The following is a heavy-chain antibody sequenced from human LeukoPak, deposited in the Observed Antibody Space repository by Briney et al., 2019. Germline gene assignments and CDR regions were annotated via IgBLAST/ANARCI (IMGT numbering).Heavy chain of an antibody. CDR3: ARVAIFGVIVTPRDYYYMDV. J-gene: IGHJ6*03. V-gene: IGHV3-21*01. CDR1: GFSFSSYS. D-gene: IGHD3-3*01. Sequence: GGSLRLSCAASGFSFSSYSMNWVRQAPGKGLEWVSSISSSSSYIYYADSVKGRFTISRDNAKNSLYLQMNSLRAEDTAVYYCARVAIFGVIVTPRDYYYMDVWGKGTTVTVSS. CDR2: ISSSSSYI.